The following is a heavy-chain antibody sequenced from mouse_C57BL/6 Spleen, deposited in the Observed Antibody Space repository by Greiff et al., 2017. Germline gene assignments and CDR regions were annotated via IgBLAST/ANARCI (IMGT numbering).Heavy chain of an antibody. Sequence: VQLQQSGPELVKPGASVKISCKASGYSFTGYYMNWVKQSPEKSLEWIGEINPSTGGTTYNQKFKAKATLTVDKSSSTAYMQLKSLTSEDSAVYYCARRGPYYFDYWGQGTTLTVSS. J-gene: IGHJ2*01. CDR1: GYSFTGYY. V-gene: IGHV1-42*01. CDR2: INPSTGGT. CDR3: ARRGPYYFDY.